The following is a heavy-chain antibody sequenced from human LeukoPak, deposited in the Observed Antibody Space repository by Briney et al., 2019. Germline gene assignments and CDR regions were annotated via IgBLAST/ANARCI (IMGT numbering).Heavy chain of an antibody. J-gene: IGHJ4*02. V-gene: IGHV3-30*03. Sequence: QSGGSLRLSCAASRFNFSSYGMHWVRQAPGEGLEWVSFISYDGGNKYYADSVKGRFTISRDNAKNSLYLQMNSLRAEDTAVYYCARVLHKRNYDSSVYYGYWGQGTLVTVSS. CDR2: ISYDGGNK. D-gene: IGHD3-22*01. CDR3: ARVLHKRNYDSSVYYGY. CDR1: RFNFSSYG.